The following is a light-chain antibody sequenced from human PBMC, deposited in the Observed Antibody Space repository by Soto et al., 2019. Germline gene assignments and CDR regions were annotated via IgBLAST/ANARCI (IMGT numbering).Light chain of an antibody. J-gene: IGKJ1*01. Sequence: DIQMTQSPSTLSASVGDRVTITCRASQSISSWLAWYQQEPGKAPKLLIYKASSLESGVPSRFSGSGSGTESTLTISSLQPDDFATYYCQQYNSYSVTFGQGTKV. V-gene: IGKV1-5*03. CDR3: QQYNSYSVT. CDR2: KAS. CDR1: QSISSW.